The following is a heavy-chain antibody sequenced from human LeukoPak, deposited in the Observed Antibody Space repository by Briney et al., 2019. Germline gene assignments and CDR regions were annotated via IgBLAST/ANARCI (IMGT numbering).Heavy chain of an antibody. CDR2: INHIGTT. Sequence: PSETLSLTCAVYDGSFSDFYWSWIRQPPGKGLEWIGEINHIGTTNYNPSFKSRVSISVDTSKNQFSLRLNSVTAADPAVYYCARGPFAHDYTDYAWGQGTLVTVSS. J-gene: IGHJ4*02. CDR3: ARGPFAHDYTDYA. D-gene: IGHD4-11*01. CDR1: DGSFSDFY. V-gene: IGHV4-34*01.